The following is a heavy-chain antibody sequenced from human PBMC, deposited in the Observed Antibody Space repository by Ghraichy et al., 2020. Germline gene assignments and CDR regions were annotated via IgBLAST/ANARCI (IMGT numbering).Heavy chain of an antibody. CDR1: GGSISSGGYY. V-gene: IGHV4-31*03. Sequence: SETLSLTCTVSGGSISSGGYYWSWIRQHPGKGLEWIGYIYYSGSTYYNPSLKSRVTISVDTSKNQFSLKLSSVTAADTAVYYCARDRFNAWGYYYYGMDVWGQGTTVTVSS. J-gene: IGHJ6*02. CDR2: IYYSGST. D-gene: IGHD3-16*01. CDR3: ARDRFNAWGYYYYGMDV.